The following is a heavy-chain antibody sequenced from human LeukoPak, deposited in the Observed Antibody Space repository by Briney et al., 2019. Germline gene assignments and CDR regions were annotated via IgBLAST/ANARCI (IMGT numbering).Heavy chain of an antibody. Sequence: GGSLRLSCAASGFTFSSYAMSWVRQAPGKGLEGVSAISGSGGSTYYADSVKGRFTISRDNSKNTLYLQMNSLRAEDTAVYYCAKVGARVVVPAAFFDYWGQGTLVTVSS. V-gene: IGHV3-23*01. CDR3: AKVGARVVVPAAFFDY. D-gene: IGHD2-2*01. CDR1: GFTFSSYA. CDR2: ISGSGGST. J-gene: IGHJ4*02.